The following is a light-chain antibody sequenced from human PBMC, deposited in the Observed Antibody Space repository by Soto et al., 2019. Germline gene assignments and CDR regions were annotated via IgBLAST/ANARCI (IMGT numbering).Light chain of an antibody. CDR1: QDIKNY. CDR2: DAS. J-gene: IGKJ3*01. CDR3: QKHDSVPLT. V-gene: IGKV1-33*01. Sequence: DIQMTQSPSSLSASLGDRVTITCQASQDIKNYLNWYQQKPGKGPRLLVFDASTLEVGGPARFDGSGSGTDFSLTINGLQADDIGTYYCQKHDSVPLTFGPGTKVDIK.